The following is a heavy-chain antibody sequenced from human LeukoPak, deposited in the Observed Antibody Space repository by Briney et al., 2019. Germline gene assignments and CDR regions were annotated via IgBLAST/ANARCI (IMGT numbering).Heavy chain of an antibody. CDR1: GFTFSSYA. V-gene: IGHV3-23*01. CDR3: AKDQEGLKWLLWGEVYGMDV. J-gene: IGHJ6*02. D-gene: IGHD3-3*01. Sequence: GGSLRLSCAASGFTFSSYAMSWVRQAPGKGLEWVSAISGSGGSTYYADSVKGRFTISRDNSKNTLYLQMNSLRAEDTAVYYCAKDQEGLKWLLWGEVYGMDVWGQGTTVTVSS. CDR2: ISGSGGST.